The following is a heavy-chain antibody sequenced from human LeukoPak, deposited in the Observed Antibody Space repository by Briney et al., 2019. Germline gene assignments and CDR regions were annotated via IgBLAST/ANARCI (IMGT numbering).Heavy chain of an antibody. CDR2: ISAYNGNT. CDR3: ARDLRTYYYDSSGYRNPSSY. D-gene: IGHD3-22*01. CDR1: GYTFTSSG. Sequence: ASVKVSCKASGYTFTSSGFTWVRQAPGQGLEWMGWISAYNGNTYFAPKFEGRLTMTTETSTSTAYMELRSLRSDDTAVYYCARDLRTYYYDSSGYRNPSSYWGQGTLVTVSS. V-gene: IGHV1-18*01. J-gene: IGHJ4*02.